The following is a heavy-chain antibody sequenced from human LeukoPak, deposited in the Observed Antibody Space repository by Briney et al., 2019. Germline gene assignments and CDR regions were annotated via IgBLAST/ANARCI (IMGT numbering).Heavy chain of an antibody. Sequence: SETLSLTCSVSGGSISSSSYFWGWIRQPPGKGLEWIGSIYYSENTYYNPSLKSRVTISVDTSKNQFSLKLSSVTAADTAVYYCARDLYYGDSRGYDYWGQGTLVTVSS. CDR3: ARDLYYGDSRGYDY. D-gene: IGHD4-17*01. J-gene: IGHJ4*02. V-gene: IGHV4-39*07. CDR2: IYYSENT. CDR1: GGSISSSSYF.